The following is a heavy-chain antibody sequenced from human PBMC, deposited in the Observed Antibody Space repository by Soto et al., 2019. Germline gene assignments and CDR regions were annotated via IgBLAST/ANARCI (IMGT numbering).Heavy chain of an antibody. CDR3: ARGCSSTSCPNWFDP. Sequence: SETLSLTCAVYGGSFSGYYWSWIRQPPRKGLEWIGEINHSGSTNYNPSLKSRVTISVDTSKNQFSLKLSSVTAADTAVYYCARGCSSTSCPNWFDPWGQGTLVTVSS. CDR1: GGSFSGYY. D-gene: IGHD2-2*01. J-gene: IGHJ5*02. V-gene: IGHV4-34*01. CDR2: INHSGST.